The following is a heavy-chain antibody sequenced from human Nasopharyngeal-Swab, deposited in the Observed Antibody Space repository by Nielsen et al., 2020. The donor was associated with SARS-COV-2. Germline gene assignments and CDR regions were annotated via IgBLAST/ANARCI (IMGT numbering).Heavy chain of an antibody. CDR3: ARVQAGSSGRYGMDV. CDR2: ISSSGSTI. V-gene: IGHV3-11*04. D-gene: IGHD3-10*01. CDR1: GFTFSDYY. Sequence: GESLKISCAASGFTFSDYYMSWIRQAPRKGLEWVSYISSSGSTIYYADSVKGRFTISRDNAKNSLYLQMNSLRAEDTAVYYCARVQAGSSGRYGMDVWGQGTTVTVSS. J-gene: IGHJ6*02.